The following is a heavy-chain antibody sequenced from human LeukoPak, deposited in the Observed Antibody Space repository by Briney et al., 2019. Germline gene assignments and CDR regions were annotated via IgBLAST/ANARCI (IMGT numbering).Heavy chain of an antibody. CDR2: IYPGDSDT. CDR3: ARRDDSKAFDY. D-gene: IGHD3-22*01. CDR1: GYSFTNFW. J-gene: IGHJ4*02. V-gene: IGHV5-51*01. Sequence: GESLKISCKGSGYSFTNFWIGWVRQMPGEGLEWMGLIYPGDSDTRYSPSFQGQVTISADKSINTAYLQWSSLKASDTAMYYCARRDDSKAFDYWGQGTLVTVSS.